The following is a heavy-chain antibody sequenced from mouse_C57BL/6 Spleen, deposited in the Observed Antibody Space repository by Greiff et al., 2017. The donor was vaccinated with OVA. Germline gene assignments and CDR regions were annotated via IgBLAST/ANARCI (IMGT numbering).Heavy chain of an antibody. CDR1: GYTFTSYW. CDR3: ARNYGSSYVDY. D-gene: IGHD1-1*01. V-gene: IGHV1-59*01. Sequence: QVQLQQPGAELVRPGTSVKLSCKASGYTFTSYWMHWVKQRPGQGLEWIGVIDPSDSYPNYNQKFKGKATLTVDTSSSTAYMQLSSLTSEDSAVYCCARNYGSSYVDYWGQGTTLTVSS. CDR2: IDPSDSYP. J-gene: IGHJ2*01.